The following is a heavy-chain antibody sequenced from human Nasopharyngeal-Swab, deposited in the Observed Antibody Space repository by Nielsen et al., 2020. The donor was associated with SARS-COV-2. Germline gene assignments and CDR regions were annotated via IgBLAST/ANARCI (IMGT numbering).Heavy chain of an antibody. Sequence: SQTLSLTRAVYGGSFSGYYWSWIRQPPGKGLEWIGEINHSGSTNYNPSLKSRVTISVDTSKNQFSLKLSSVTAADTAVYYCARGSQWLRYFDYWGQGTLVTVSS. CDR2: INHSGST. CDR1: GGSFSGYY. CDR3: ARGSQWLRYFDY. J-gene: IGHJ4*02. V-gene: IGHV4-34*01. D-gene: IGHD5-12*01.